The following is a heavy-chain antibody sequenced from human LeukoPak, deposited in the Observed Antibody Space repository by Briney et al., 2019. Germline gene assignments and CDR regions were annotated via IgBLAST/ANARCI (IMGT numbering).Heavy chain of an antibody. J-gene: IGHJ3*02. D-gene: IGHD3-10*01. CDR2: ISSSGSTI. CDR1: GFTFSSYE. CDR3: ASDATGYDAFDI. V-gene: IGHV3-48*03. Sequence: PGGSLRLSCAASGFTFSSYEMNWVRQAPGKGLEWDSYISSSGSTIYYADSVKGRFTISRDNAKNSLYLQMNSLRAEDTAVYYCASDATGYDAFDIWGQGTLVTVSS.